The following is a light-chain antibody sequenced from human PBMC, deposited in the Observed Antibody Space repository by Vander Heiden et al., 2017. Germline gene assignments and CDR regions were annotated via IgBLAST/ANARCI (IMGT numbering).Light chain of an antibody. J-gene: IGKJ5*01. V-gene: IGKV1-9*01. CDR2: AAS. CDR3: QQLNSYPPR. Sequence: DIQLTQSPSFLSASVGDRVTITCRASQGISSYLAWYQQKPGKAPKLLIYAASTLQSGVPSRFSGSGSGTEFTLTISSLQPEDFATYYCQQLNSYPPRFGQGTRLXIK. CDR1: QGISSY.